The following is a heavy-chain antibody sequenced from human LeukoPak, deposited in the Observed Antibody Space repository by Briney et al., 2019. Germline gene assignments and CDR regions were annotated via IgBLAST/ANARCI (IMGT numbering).Heavy chain of an antibody. Sequence: PGGSLRLSCAASGFTFSSYSMNWVRQAPGKGLEWVSSISSSSSYIYYADSVKGRFTISRDNAKNSLYLQMNSLRAEDTAVYYCARGSTGYWDISYWGQGTLVTVSS. CDR2: ISSSSSYI. V-gene: IGHV3-21*01. CDR1: GFTFSSYS. J-gene: IGHJ4*02. CDR3: ARGSTGYWDISY. D-gene: IGHD5-12*01.